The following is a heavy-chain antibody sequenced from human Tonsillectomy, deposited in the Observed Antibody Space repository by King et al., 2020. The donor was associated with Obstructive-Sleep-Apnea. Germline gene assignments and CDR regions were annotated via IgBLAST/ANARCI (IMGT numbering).Heavy chain of an antibody. J-gene: IGHJ4*02. Sequence: VQLVESGGVLVQPGGSLRLSCAASGFTISSNYMSWVRQAPGKGLEWVSVIYTGGWTYYDDSVKGRFTISRDNSKNTLHLQMNSLRAEDTAVYYCARVVGAIIYWGQGTLVTVSS. V-gene: IGHV3-66*01. D-gene: IGHD1-26*01. CDR2: IYTGGWT. CDR3: ARVVGAIIY. CDR1: GFTISSNY.